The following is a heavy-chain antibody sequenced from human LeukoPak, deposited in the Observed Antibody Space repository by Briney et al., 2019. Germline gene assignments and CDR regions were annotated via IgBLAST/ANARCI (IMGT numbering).Heavy chain of an antibody. CDR1: GFTFSSYA. D-gene: IGHD3-22*01. V-gene: IGHV3-30-3*01. CDR2: ISYDGSNK. J-gene: IGHJ4*02. CDR3: ARDYYDSSGYYYGFFDY. Sequence: GGSLRLSCAASGFTFSSYAMHWVRQAPGKGLEWVAVISYDGSNKYYADSVKGRFTISRDNSKNTLYLQMNSLRAEDTAVYYCARDYYDSSGYYYGFFDYWGQGTPVTVSS.